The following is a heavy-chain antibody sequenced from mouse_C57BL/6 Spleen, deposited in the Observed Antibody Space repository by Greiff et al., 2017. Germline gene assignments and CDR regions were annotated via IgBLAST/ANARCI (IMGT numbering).Heavy chain of an antibody. Sequence: QVQLKQSGAELVRPGASVTLSCKASGYTFTDYEMHWVKQTPVHGLEWIGAIDPETGGTAYNQKFKGKAILTADKSSSTAYMELRSLTSEDSAVYYCTRGGYYGSDYWGQGTTLTVSS. CDR1: GYTFTDYE. J-gene: IGHJ2*01. V-gene: IGHV1-15*01. CDR3: TRGGYYGSDY. D-gene: IGHD1-1*01. CDR2: IDPETGGT.